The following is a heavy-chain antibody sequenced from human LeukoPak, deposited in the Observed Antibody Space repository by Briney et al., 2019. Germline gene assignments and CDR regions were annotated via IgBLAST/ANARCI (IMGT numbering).Heavy chain of an antibody. V-gene: IGHV1-18*01. D-gene: IGHD2-21*02. J-gene: IGHJ4*02. Sequence: GASVKVSCKASGYTFTSYGISWVRQAPGQGLEWMGWINAYNGNTNYAQKLQGRVTMTTDTSTSTAYMELRSLRSDDTAVYYCARGARYCGGDCYVVWGQGTLVTVSS. CDR3: ARGARYCGGDCYVV. CDR1: GYTFTSYG. CDR2: INAYNGNT.